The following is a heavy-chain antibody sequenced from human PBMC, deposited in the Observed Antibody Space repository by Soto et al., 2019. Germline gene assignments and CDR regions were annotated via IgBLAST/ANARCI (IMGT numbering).Heavy chain of an antibody. J-gene: IGHJ6*02. D-gene: IGHD6-13*01. Sequence: PGGSLRLSCAASGFTFSSYSMNWVSQAPGKGLEWVSSISSSSSYIYYADSVKGRFTISRDNAKNSLYLQMNSLRAEDTAVYYCARDKFSRSWDYYYYYGMDVGGQGTTVTVSS. CDR1: GFTFSSYS. CDR3: ARDKFSRSWDYYYYYGMDV. V-gene: IGHV3-21*01. CDR2: ISSSSSYI.